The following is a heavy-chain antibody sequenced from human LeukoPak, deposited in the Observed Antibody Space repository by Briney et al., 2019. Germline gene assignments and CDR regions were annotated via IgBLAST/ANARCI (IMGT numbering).Heavy chain of an antibody. CDR1: GGSISSGGYY. Sequence: PSETLSLTCAVSGGSISSGGYYWSWIRQPAGKGLEWIGRIYTSGSTNYNPSLKSRVTMSVDTSKNQFSLKLSSVTAADTAVYYCARAFDCSGGSCYSGYYFDYWGQGTLVTVSS. D-gene: IGHD2-15*01. CDR2: IYTSGST. CDR3: ARAFDCSGGSCYSGYYFDY. V-gene: IGHV4-61*02. J-gene: IGHJ4*02.